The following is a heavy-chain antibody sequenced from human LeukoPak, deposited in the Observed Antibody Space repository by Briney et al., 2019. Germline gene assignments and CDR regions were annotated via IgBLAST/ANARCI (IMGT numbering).Heavy chain of an antibody. Sequence: GRSLRLSCAASGFTFSSYAMHWVRQVPGKWLEWVAVISYDGSNKYYADSVKGRFTISRDNSKNTLYLQMNSLRAEDTAVYYCAREIEGFDYWGQGTLVTVSS. J-gene: IGHJ4*02. CDR2: ISYDGSNK. CDR1: GFTFSSYA. V-gene: IGHV3-30-3*01. CDR3: AREIEGFDY.